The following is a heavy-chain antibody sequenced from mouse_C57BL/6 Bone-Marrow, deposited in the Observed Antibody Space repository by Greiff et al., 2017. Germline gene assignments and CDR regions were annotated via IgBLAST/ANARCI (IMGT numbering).Heavy chain of an antibody. J-gene: IGHJ3*01. CDR3: ARYYGSTLFAY. V-gene: IGHV1-55*01. CDR2: IYPGSGST. CDR1: GYTFTSYW. D-gene: IGHD1-1*01. Sequence: QVQLKQPGAELVKPVASVKMSCKASGYTFTSYWITWVKQRPGQGLEWIGDIYPGSGSTNYNEKFKSKATLTVDTSSSTAYMQLGSLTSEDSAFYYCARYYGSTLFAYWGQGTLVTVSA.